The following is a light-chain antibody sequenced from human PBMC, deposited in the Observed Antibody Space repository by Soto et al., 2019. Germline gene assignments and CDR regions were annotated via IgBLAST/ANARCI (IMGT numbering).Light chain of an antibody. CDR2: AAS. CDR3: QQSYSTPG. CDR1: QSISSY. V-gene: IGKV1-39*01. Sequence: DIQMTQSPSSLSASVGDRVTITCRASQSISSYLNLYQQKPGKAPKLLIYAASSLQSGVPSRFSGSGSGTDFTLTISSLQPEDFATYYCQQSYSTPGFGPGTKVDIK. J-gene: IGKJ3*01.